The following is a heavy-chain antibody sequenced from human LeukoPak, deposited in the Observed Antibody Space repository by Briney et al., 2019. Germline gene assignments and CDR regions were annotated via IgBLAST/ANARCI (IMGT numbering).Heavy chain of an antibody. CDR3: ARVGGATVTTYWFDP. J-gene: IGHJ5*02. Sequence: GGSLRLSCAASGFTFSSYGMHWVRQAPGKGLEWVAVISYDGSNKYYADSVKGRFTISRDNSKNTLYLQMNSLRAEDTAVYYCARVGGATVTTYWFDPWGQGTLVTVSS. D-gene: IGHD4-17*01. V-gene: IGHV3-30*03. CDR2: ISYDGSNK. CDR1: GFTFSSYG.